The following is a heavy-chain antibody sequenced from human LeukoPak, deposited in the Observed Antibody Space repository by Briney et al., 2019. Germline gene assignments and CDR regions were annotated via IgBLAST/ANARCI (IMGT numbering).Heavy chain of an antibody. CDR2: IYHSGST. D-gene: IGHD5-12*01. Sequence: SETLSLTCAVSGGSISSGGYSWSWIRQPPGKGLEWIGYIYHSGSTYYNPSLKSRVTISVGRSKNQFSLKLSSVTAADTAVYYCARGLSDYDAHYWGQGTLVTVSS. CDR3: ARGLSDYDAHY. V-gene: IGHV4-30-2*01. J-gene: IGHJ4*02. CDR1: GGSISSGGYS.